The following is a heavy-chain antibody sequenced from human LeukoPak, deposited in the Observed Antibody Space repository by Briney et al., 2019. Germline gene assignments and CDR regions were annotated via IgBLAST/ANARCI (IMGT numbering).Heavy chain of an antibody. CDR3: AKGSSSWYLYFQH. V-gene: IGHV3-23*01. CDR1: GFTFSSYA. D-gene: IGHD6-13*01. J-gene: IGHJ1*01. CDR2: ISGSGGST. Sequence: GGSLRLSCAASGFTFSSYAMSWVRQAPGKGLERVSAISGSGGSTYYADSVKGRFTISRDNSKNTLYLQMNSLRAEDTVVYYCAKGSSSWYLYFQHWGQGTLVTVSS.